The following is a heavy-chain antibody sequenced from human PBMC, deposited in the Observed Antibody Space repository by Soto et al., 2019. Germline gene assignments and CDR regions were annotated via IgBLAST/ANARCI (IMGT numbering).Heavy chain of an antibody. J-gene: IGHJ4*02. D-gene: IGHD4-17*01. CDR1: GGSFSGYY. V-gene: IGHV4-34*01. CDR3: AGPTVTTVNFDY. CDR2: INHSGST. Sequence: QVQLQQWGAGLLKPSETLSLTCAVYGGSFSGYYWSWIRQPPGKGLEWIGEINHSGSTNYNPSLKSRVTISVDPSKNQFSLKLSSVTAADTAVYYCAGPTVTTVNFDYWGQGTLVTVSS.